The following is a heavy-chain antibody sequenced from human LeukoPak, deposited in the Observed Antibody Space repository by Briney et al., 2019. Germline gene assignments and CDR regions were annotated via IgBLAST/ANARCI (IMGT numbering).Heavy chain of an antibody. D-gene: IGHD3-22*01. CDR1: GFTVRSNY. V-gene: IGHV3-53*01. CDR2: IYSDGSA. Sequence: PGGSLRLSCTASGFTVRSNYMFWVRQAPGKGLECVSVIYSDGSAYYADSVKGRFTISRDSSMNTLFLQMNRLRAEDTAMYYCAGALYYNYYETRYFAYWGQGTPVTVSS. CDR3: AGALYYNYYETRYFAY. J-gene: IGHJ4*02.